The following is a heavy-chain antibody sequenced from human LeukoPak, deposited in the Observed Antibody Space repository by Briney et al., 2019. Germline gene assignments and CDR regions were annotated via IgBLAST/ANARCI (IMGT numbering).Heavy chain of an antibody. J-gene: IGHJ5*02. CDR1: GYTFTSYY. CDR2: INPSGGST. Sequence: ASVKVSCKASGYTFTSYYMHWVRQAPGQGLEWMGIINPSGGSTSYAQKFQGRVTMTRDMSTSTDYMEMSSLRSEDTAVYYCARDNSVEDTAWWFDPWGQGTLVTVSS. CDR3: ARDNSVEDTAWWFDP. V-gene: IGHV1-46*01. D-gene: IGHD4-23*01.